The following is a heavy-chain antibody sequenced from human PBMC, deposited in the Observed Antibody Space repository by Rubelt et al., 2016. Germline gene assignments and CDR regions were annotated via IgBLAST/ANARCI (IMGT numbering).Heavy chain of an antibody. CDR3: ARAKSTSRGMDV. CDR1: GYSFASNA. J-gene: IGHJ6*02. Sequence: QVQLVQSGAAVKKPGASVKVSCKASGYSFASNAIQWLRQAPGQRLEWMGWIDGGNGNTKYSQKFQGIFTITRDTSASTAYMELSSLTSEDTAVYYCARAKSTSRGMDVWGQGTTVTVSS. CDR2: IDGGNGNT. V-gene: IGHV1-3*01.